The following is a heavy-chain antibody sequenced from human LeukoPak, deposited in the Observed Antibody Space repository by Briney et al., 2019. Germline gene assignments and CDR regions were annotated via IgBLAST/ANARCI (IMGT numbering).Heavy chain of an antibody. Sequence: SGGSLRLSCAASGFMFKNYGMSWVRQAPGKWLEWVSAVDGGGGSTYYADSVKGRFTISRDNSKNTLFLQMNSLRADDTAVYYCAKKAFSTGWTYFDYWGQGLLVTVSS. V-gene: IGHV3-23*01. CDR3: AKKAFSTGWTYFDY. CDR1: GFMFKNYG. CDR2: VDGGGGST. D-gene: IGHD6-19*01. J-gene: IGHJ4*02.